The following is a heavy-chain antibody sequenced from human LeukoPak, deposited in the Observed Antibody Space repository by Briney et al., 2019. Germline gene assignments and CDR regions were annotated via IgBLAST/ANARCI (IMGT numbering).Heavy chain of an antibody. CDR3: ARDQAHYDFWSGYHNWFDP. Sequence: SETLSLTCTVSGGSISSYYWSWIRQPQGKGLEWIGYIYYSGSTNYNPSLKSRVTISVDTSKNQFSLKLSSVTAADTAVYYCARDQAHYDFWSGYHNWFDPWGQGTLVTVSS. J-gene: IGHJ5*02. D-gene: IGHD3-3*01. CDR1: GGSISSYY. V-gene: IGHV4-59*01. CDR2: IYYSGST.